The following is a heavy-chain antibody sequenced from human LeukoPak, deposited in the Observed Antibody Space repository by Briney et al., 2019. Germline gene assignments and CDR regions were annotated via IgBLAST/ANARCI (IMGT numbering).Heavy chain of an antibody. Sequence: SETLSLTCTVSGGAISSSSYWAWIRQPPGKGLEWIGNIYYSGSTYYNPSLKSRVTISLDTSKNQFSLTLSSLTAADTAVFYCARHLQPNYFDYWGQGTLVTVSS. CDR1: GGAISSSSY. V-gene: IGHV4-39*01. CDR2: IYYSGST. D-gene: IGHD5-18*01. CDR3: ARHLQPNYFDY. J-gene: IGHJ4*02.